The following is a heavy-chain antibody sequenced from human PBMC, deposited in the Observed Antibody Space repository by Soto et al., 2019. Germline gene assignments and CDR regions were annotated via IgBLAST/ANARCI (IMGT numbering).Heavy chain of an antibody. CDR1: SGSINSFY. J-gene: IGHJ4*02. V-gene: IGHV4-4*07. CDR3: ARDRIIGTSYSDY. D-gene: IGHD1-7*01. Sequence: PSETLSLTCTVSSGSINSFYWAWIRQPAGKGLEWIGRIHISGTTNYNPSLSSRVTMSVDPSKNQFSLRLTSVTAADTAVYYCARDRIIGTSYSDYWGQGILVTVSS. CDR2: IHISGTT.